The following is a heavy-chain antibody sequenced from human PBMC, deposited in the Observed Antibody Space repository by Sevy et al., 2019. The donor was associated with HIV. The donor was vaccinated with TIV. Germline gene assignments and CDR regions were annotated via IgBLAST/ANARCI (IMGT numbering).Heavy chain of an antibody. CDR1: GFTFSDYY. D-gene: IGHD3-22*01. CDR2: ISSSGSTI. Sequence: GGYLRLSCAASGFTFSDYYMSWIRQAPGKGLEWVSYISSSGSTIYYADSVKGRFTISRDNAKNSLYLQMNSLRAEDTAVYYSATSAQPYYYDSSGYYYGFDYWGQGTLVTVSS. V-gene: IGHV3-11*01. J-gene: IGHJ4*02. CDR3: ATSAQPYYYDSSGYYYGFDY.